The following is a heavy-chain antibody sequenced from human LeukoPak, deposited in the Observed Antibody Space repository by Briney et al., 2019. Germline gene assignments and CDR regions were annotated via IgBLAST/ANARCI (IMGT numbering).Heavy chain of an antibody. CDR2: INPNSGGT. CDR1: GYTFTGYY. V-gene: IGHV1-2*02. Sequence: GASVKVSCKASGYTFTGYYMHWARQAPGQGLEWMGWINPNSGGTNYAQKFQGRVTMTRDTSISTGYMELSRLRSDDTAVYYCARGAIAYCGGDCYSDAFDIWGQGTMVTVSS. D-gene: IGHD2-21*02. CDR3: ARGAIAYCGGDCYSDAFDI. J-gene: IGHJ3*02.